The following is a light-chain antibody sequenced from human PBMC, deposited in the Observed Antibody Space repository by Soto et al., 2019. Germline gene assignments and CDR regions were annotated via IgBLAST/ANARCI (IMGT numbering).Light chain of an antibody. V-gene: IGLV2-14*03. J-gene: IGLJ2*01. CDR2: DVD. CDR1: SSDVGGYNF. Sequence: QSVLTQPASVSGSPGQSITISCTGTSSDVGGYNFVSWYQQHPGKAPRPMIFDVDNRPSGVSTRFSVSKSGNTASLTNSGLQADDEADYYCCSYSGSSTIVVFGGGTKLTVL. CDR3: CSYSGSSTIVV.